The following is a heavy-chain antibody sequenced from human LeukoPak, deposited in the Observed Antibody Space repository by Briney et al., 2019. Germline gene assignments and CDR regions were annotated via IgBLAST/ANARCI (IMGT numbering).Heavy chain of an antibody. Sequence: GGSLRLSCAASGFIVSRNYMSWVRQAPGKGLERVSVIYSGGKTYYADSVKGRFTTSRDNSKNTVYLQMNSLRAEDTAVYYCAQGGRIHVPFDYWGQGTLVTVSS. CDR3: AQGGRIHVPFDY. CDR2: IYSGGKT. V-gene: IGHV3-66*01. CDR1: GFIVSRNY. D-gene: IGHD3-16*01. J-gene: IGHJ4*02.